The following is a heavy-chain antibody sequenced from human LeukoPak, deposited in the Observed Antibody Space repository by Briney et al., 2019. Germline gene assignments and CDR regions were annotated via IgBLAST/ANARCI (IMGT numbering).Heavy chain of an antibody. V-gene: IGHV1-2*04. CDR2: INLYNCGT. CDR1: GCTFTGYY. D-gene: IGHD3-16*02. CDR3: VREGNELLSKNFDY. Sequence: ASVNVSCKASGCTFTGYYIHWVGPAAGQGLNGMGYINLYNCGTNSPHKFQGWSTMTTDTSLSAAYMELSSRVPHDTARYYCVREGNELLSKNFDYYCHRTMVIAAS. J-gene: IGHJ4*01.